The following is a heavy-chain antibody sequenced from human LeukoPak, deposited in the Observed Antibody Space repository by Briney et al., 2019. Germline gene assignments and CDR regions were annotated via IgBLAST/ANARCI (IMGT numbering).Heavy chain of an antibody. CDR3: ARGYYDGSGYSVPFDH. CDR1: SDSIRNNY. D-gene: IGHD3-22*01. V-gene: IGHV4-59*01. Sequence: SETLSLTCSVSSDSIRNNYWNWIRQPPGKRLEWIGYIYDSGSTKYNPSLKSRVTFSVDTSKNQFSLQLSSVTAADTAVYYCARGYYDGSGYSVPFDHWGQGMLVTVSS. CDR2: IYDSGST. J-gene: IGHJ4*02.